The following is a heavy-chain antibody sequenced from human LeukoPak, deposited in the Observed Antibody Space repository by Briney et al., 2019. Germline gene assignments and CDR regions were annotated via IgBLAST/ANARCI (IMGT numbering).Heavy chain of an antibody. Sequence: PSQTLSLTCTVSGGSISSGGYYWSWIRQHPGKGLEWIGYIYYSGSTYYNPSLKSRVTISVDTSKNQFSLKLSSVTAADTAVYYCAREPREITIFGVVSVPYFDYWAREPWSPSPQ. J-gene: IGHJ4*02. CDR3: AREPREITIFGVVSVPYFDY. V-gene: IGHV4-31*03. CDR1: GGSISSGGYY. CDR2: IYYSGST. D-gene: IGHD3-3*01.